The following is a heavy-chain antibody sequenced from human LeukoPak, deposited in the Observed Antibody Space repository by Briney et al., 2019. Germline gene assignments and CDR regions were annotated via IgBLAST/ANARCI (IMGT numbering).Heavy chain of an antibody. CDR2: ISAYNGNT. Sequence: ASVKVSCKASGYTFTCYGISWVRQAPGQGLEWMGWISAYNGNTNYAQKLQGRVTMTTDTSTSTAYMELRSLRSDDTAVYYCARAKKEYYGSGSYYNPYYYYMDVWGKGTTVTISS. CDR3: ARAKKEYYGSGSYYNPYYYYMDV. J-gene: IGHJ6*03. D-gene: IGHD3-10*01. V-gene: IGHV1-18*01. CDR1: GYTFTCYG.